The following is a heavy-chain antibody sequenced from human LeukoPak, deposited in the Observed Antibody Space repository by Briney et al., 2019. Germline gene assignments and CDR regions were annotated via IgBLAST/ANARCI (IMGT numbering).Heavy chain of an antibody. CDR3: AKDIGGYFDY. CDR1: GFTFSSYS. J-gene: IGHJ4*02. CDR2: ISGSGGST. Sequence: PGGSLRLSCAASGFTFSSYSMNWVRQAPGKGLEWASAISGSGGSTYYADSVKGRFTISRDNSKNTLYLQMNSLRAEDTAVYYCAKDIGGYFDYWGQGTLVTVSS. D-gene: IGHD1-26*01. V-gene: IGHV3-23*01.